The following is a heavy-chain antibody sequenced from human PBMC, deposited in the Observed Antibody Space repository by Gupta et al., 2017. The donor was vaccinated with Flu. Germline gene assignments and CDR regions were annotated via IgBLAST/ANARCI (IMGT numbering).Heavy chain of an antibody. D-gene: IGHD2-2*01. CDR3: AKQGSFSTSCCRGWFDP. J-gene: IGHJ5*02. V-gene: IGHV3-9*01. CDR2: ISWNSGSI. Sequence: VRQAPGKGLEWVSGISWNSGSIGYADSVKGRFTISRDNAKNSLYLQMNSLRAEDTALYYCAKQGSFSTSCCRGWFDPWGQGTLVTVSS.